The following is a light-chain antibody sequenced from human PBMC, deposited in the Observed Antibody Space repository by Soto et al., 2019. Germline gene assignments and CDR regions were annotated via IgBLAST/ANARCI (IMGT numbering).Light chain of an antibody. V-gene: IGLV3-21*04. CDR3: QEWDRSSDRDVV. CDR1: NIGSKS. J-gene: IGLJ2*01. CDR2: YDS. Sequence: SYELTQPPSVSVAPGKTARITCGGNNIGSKSVHWYQQKPGQAPVLVIYYDSDRPSGIPERFSGSNPGNTATPTISRVEAGDEADYYCQEWDRSSDRDVVFGGGTKVTAL.